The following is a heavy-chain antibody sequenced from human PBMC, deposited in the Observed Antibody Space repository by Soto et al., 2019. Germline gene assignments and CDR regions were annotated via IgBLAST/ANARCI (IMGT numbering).Heavy chain of an antibody. CDR1: GGTFSGYA. V-gene: IGHV1-69*12. J-gene: IGHJ4*02. Sequence: QVQLMQSGAEVKKAGSSVKVSCTASGGTFSGYAISWVREATGEGLEWMGGIIPIFGTANYAQKFQGRVTITADESTSTAYMELSSLRSEDTAVYYCASKEDYYDSRGYDYWGQGTLVTVSS. D-gene: IGHD3-22*01. CDR3: ASKEDYYDSRGYDY. CDR2: IIPIFGTA.